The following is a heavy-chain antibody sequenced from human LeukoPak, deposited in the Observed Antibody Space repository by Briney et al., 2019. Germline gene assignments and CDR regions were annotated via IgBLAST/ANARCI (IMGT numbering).Heavy chain of an antibody. CDR2: IRGDGSNA. V-gene: IGHV3-74*01. Sequence: PGGSLRLSCAASGFTFSNSWMNWVRQAPGKGLVWVSRIRGDGSNAIYADSVKGRFTISRDNSKNTLYLQMNSLRAEDTAVYYCAKDLYYFDSSGYYLGDNWGQGTLVTVSS. CDR3: AKDLYYFDSSGYYLGDN. J-gene: IGHJ4*02. D-gene: IGHD3-22*01. CDR1: GFTFSNSW.